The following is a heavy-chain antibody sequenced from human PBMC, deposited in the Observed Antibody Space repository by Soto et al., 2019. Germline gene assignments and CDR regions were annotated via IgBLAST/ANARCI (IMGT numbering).Heavy chain of an antibody. CDR2: ISYDGSNK. CDR1: GFTFSSYG. CDR3: AKAVGCSGGSCYAIGAYYYYGMDV. D-gene: IGHD2-15*01. J-gene: IGHJ6*02. Sequence: ESGGGVVQPGRSLRLSCAASGFTFSSYGMHWVRQAPGKGLEWVAVISYDGSNKYYADSVKGRFTISRDNSKNTLYLQMNSLRAEDTAVYYCAKAVGCSGGSCYAIGAYYYYGMDVWGQGTTVTVSS. V-gene: IGHV3-30*18.